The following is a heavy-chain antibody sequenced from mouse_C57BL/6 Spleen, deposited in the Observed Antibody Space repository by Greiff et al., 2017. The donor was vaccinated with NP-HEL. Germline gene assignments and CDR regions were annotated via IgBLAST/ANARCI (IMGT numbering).Heavy chain of an antibody. CDR1: GYTFTSYW. CDR2: IHPNSGST. Sequence: VQLHQPGAELVKPGASVKLSCKASGYTFTSYWMHWVKQRPGQGLEWIGMIHPNSGSTNYNEKFKSKATLTVDKSSSTAYMQLSSLTSEDSAVYYCARDYGSSSYWYFDVWGTGTTVTVSS. J-gene: IGHJ1*03. CDR3: ARDYGSSSYWYFDV. V-gene: IGHV1-64*01. D-gene: IGHD1-1*01.